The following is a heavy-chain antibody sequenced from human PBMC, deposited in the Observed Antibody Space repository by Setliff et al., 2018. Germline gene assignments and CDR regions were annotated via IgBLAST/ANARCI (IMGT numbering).Heavy chain of an antibody. CDR3: ARHPASGSYYGGSIYYFDH. Sequence: SETLSLTCAVYGGSFSGYYWSWIRQPPGKGLEWIGEINHSGSTNYNQSLKSRVTLSVDTSKNQFSLTLSFVTAADTAVYYCARHPASGSYYGGSIYYFDHWGQGTLVTVSS. V-gene: IGHV4-34*01. CDR1: GGSFSGYY. D-gene: IGHD1-26*01. J-gene: IGHJ4*02. CDR2: INHSGST.